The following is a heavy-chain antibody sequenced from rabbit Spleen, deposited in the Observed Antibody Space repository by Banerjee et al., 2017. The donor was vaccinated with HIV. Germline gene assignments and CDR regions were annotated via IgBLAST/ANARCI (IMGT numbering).Heavy chain of an antibody. V-gene: IGHV1S45*01. CDR1: GVSLNDKDV. D-gene: IGHD5-1*01. J-gene: IGHJ4*01. CDR2: INAYTGKP. CDR3: ARDVNGGSYDFNL. Sequence: EQLEESGGGLVKPEGSLTLTCKASGVSLNDKDVMCWVRQAPGKGLEWIACINAYTGKPVYATWAKGRFTISKTSSTTVTLQMTSLTVADTATYFCARDVNGGSYDFNLWGPGTLVTVS.